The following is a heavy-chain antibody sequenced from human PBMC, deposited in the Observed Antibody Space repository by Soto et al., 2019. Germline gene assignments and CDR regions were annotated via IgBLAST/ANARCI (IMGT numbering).Heavy chain of an antibody. D-gene: IGHD1-26*01. V-gene: IGHV4-34*01. CDR1: GGSFSGYY. J-gene: IGHJ5*02. Sequence: KTSETLSLTCAVYGGSFSGYYWSWIRQPPGKGLEWIGEINHSGSTNYNPSLKSRVTISVDTSKNQFSLKLSSVTAADTAVYYCARGGNRARNLFSEIMAHPNWFDPLGNGPLGTVSS. CDR2: INHSGST. CDR3: ARGGNRARNLFSEIMAHPNWFDP.